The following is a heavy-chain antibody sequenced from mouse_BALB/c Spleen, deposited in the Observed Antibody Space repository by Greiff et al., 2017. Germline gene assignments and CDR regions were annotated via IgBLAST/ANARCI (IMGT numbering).Heavy chain of an antibody. CDR1: GYSFTDYI. D-gene: IGHD3-1*01. J-gene: IGHJ2*01. CDR2: INPYYGST. Sequence: VQLQQTGPELVKPGASVKISCKASGYSFTDYIMLWVKQSHGKSLEWIGNINPYYGSTSYNLKFKGKATLTVDKSSSTAYMQLNSLTSEDSAVYYCARSSSGFLGDYWGQGTTLTVSS. V-gene: IGHV1-39*01. CDR3: ARSSSGFLGDY.